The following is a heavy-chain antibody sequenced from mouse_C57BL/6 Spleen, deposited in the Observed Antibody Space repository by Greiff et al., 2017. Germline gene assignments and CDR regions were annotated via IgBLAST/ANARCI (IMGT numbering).Heavy chain of an antibody. CDR3: TRWNSLYYGGSYWYFDV. CDR2: IDPETGGT. CDR1: GYTFTDYE. D-gene: IGHD1-1*01. J-gene: IGHJ1*03. Sequence: QVQLQQSGAELVRPGASVTLSCKASGYTFTDYEMHWVKQTPVHGLEWIGAIDPETGGTAYNQKFKGKAILTAAKSSSTAYMELRSLTSDDSAVYYCTRWNSLYYGGSYWYFDVWGTGTTVTVSS. V-gene: IGHV1-15*01.